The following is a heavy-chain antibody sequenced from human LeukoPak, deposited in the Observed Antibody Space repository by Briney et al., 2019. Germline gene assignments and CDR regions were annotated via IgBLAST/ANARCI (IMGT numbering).Heavy chain of an antibody. CDR1: GYTFSSYW. CDR2: IYPGDSDT. V-gene: IGHV5-51*01. Sequence: GESLKISRKASGYTFSSYWIGWVRQMPGKGLEWMGIIYPGDSDTRCSPSFQGLVSISADKSISTAYVQWSSLKASDTAMYYCARPKFGGGSDYWGQGTLVTVSS. D-gene: IGHD3-16*01. CDR3: ARPKFGGGSDY. J-gene: IGHJ4*02.